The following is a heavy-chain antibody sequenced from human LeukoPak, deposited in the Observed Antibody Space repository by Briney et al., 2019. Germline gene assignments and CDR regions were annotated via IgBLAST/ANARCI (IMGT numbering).Heavy chain of an antibody. CDR3: ARASWVSDPDAVR. J-gene: IGHJ4*02. CDR1: GFTFSSYA. V-gene: IGHV3-23*01. D-gene: IGHD3-10*01. Sequence: GGSPRLSCAASGFTFSSYAMSWVRQAPGKGLEWVSAFSGSGGSTYYADSVKGRFTLSRDDSRNTVYLQLNNLRVEDTAIYYCARASWVSDPDAVRWGQGTQVTVSS. CDR2: FSGSGGST.